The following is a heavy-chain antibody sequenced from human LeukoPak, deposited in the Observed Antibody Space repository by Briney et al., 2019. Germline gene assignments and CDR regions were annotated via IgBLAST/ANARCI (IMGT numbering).Heavy chain of an antibody. D-gene: IGHD4-11*01. J-gene: IGHJ4*02. CDR3: AKDSTVTPRLDYFDY. Sequence: PGGPLRLSCAASGFTFLKYGMHWVRQAPGKGLEWVALISYDGSNQYYADSVKGRFTISRDNSKNTLYLQMNSLRAEDTAVYYCAKDSTVTPRLDYFDYWGQGTLVTVSS. CDR2: ISYDGSNQ. CDR1: GFTFLKYG. V-gene: IGHV3-30*18.